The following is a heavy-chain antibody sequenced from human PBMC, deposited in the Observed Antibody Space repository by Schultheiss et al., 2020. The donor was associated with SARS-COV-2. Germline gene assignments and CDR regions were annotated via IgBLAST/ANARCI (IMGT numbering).Heavy chain of an antibody. CDR3: ARDQGGNYYDTSGYPYGMDV. D-gene: IGHD3-22*01. V-gene: IGHV1-69*13. Sequence: SVKVSCKASGGTFSSYAISWVRQAPGQGLEWMGGIIPIFGTANYAQKFQGRVTITADESTSTAYMELSSLRSEDTAVYYCARDQGGNYYDTSGYPYGMDVWGQGTTVTVSS. CDR1: GGTFSSYA. J-gene: IGHJ6*02. CDR2: IIPIFGTA.